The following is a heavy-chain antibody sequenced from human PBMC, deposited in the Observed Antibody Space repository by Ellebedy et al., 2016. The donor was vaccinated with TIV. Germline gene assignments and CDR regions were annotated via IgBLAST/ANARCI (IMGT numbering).Heavy chain of an antibody. J-gene: IGHJ4*02. CDR2: IYYSGST. D-gene: IGHD4-17*01. V-gene: IGHV4-39*01. CDR1: GGSISSSSYF. Sequence: SETLSLTXTVSGGSISSSSYFWGWIRQPPGKGLEWIGIIYYSGSTYYSPSLNSRVSISVDTSKNQFSLNLSSVTAADTAVYYCARPLRSTVTTSIYFDYWGQGTLVTVSS. CDR3: ARPLRSTVTTSIYFDY.